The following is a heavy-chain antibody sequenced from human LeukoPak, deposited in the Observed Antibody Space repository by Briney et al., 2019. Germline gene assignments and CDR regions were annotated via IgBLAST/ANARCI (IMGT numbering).Heavy chain of an antibody. CDR3: TKADCRGDCRTSDF. CDR1: GFTFDDYD. D-gene: IGHD2-21*02. J-gene: IGHJ4*02. Sequence: GGSLRLSCAASGFTFDDYDMLWVRQAPGKGLEWVSGIRWNRDIIGYADSVRGRFTISRHNAKNPLYLHLNSLRGEDTALYYCTKADCRGDCRTSDFWGQGTLVTVSS. CDR2: IRWNRDII. V-gene: IGHV3-9*01.